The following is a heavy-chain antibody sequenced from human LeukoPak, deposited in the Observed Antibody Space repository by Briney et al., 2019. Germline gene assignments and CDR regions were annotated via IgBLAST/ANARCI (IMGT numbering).Heavy chain of an antibody. D-gene: IGHD6-19*01. CDR3: TRVGNSGWYSSNY. J-gene: IGHJ4*02. V-gene: IGHV3-49*03. Sequence: PGGSLRLSCTASGFTFGDYAMSWIRQAPGKGLEWGGFIRSKPYGGTTEHAAPVKGRFNISRDDSKSVAYLQMNSLKTEDTAVYYCTRVGNSGWYSSNYWGQGTLVTVSS. CDR1: GFTFGDYA. CDR2: IRSKPYGGTT.